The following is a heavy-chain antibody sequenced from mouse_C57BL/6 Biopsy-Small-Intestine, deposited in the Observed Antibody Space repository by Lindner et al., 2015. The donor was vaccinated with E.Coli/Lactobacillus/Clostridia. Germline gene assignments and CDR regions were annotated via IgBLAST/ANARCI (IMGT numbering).Heavy chain of an antibody. CDR3: ARRGNWDVDWYFDV. D-gene: IGHD4-1*01. Sequence: VQLQESGAELARPGASVKLSCKASGYNFISCGISWVKQRAGQGLEWIGEIYPRNGNIYHNEQFEGKATLTADKASSTAYMELRSLTSEDSAVYFCARRGNWDVDWYFDVWGTGTTVTVSS. CDR2: IYPRNGNI. V-gene: IGHV1-81*01. CDR1: GYNFISCG. J-gene: IGHJ1*03.